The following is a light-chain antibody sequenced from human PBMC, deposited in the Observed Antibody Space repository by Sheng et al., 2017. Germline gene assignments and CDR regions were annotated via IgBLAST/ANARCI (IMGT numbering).Light chain of an antibody. CDR3: QQYDNLPLT. CDR1: QGISND. Sequence: IQLTQSPSFLSASVGDRVTITCRASQGISNDLAWYQHKPGQAPRLLIFGASSRGTGIPARFSGSGSGTEFTLTITNLEPEDFAVYYCQQYDNLPLTFGPGTKVDSK. J-gene: IGKJ3*01. V-gene: IGKV1D-13*01. CDR2: GAS.